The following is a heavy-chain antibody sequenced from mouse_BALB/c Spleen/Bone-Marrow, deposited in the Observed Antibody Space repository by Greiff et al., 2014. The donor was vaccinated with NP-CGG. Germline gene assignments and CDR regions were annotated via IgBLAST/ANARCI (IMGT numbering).Heavy chain of an antibody. CDR2: IYPGSGST. CDR3: TRDKATPYYAMDY. D-gene: IGHD6-1*01. V-gene: IGHV1S22*01. Sequence: LQQPGSELVRPGGSVKLTCKASGHTFTNYWVHWVKQRPGQGLEWIGNIYPGSGSTNYGEKFKRKATLTVDTSSTTAYMQLSSLTTEDSAVYYCTRDKATPYYAMDYWGQGTSVTVSS. J-gene: IGHJ4*01. CDR1: GHTFTNYW.